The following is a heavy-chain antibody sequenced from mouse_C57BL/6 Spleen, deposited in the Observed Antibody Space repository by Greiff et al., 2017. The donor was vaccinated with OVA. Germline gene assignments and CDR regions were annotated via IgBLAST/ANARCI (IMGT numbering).Heavy chain of an antibody. J-gene: IGHJ4*01. Sequence: QVQLQQPGAELVKPGASVKMSCTASGYTFTSYWITWVKQRPGQGLEWIGDIYPGSGSPNYNEKFKSKATLTVDTSSSTAYMQLSSLTSEDSAVYYCARSEGYYAMDYWGQGTSGTVSS. CDR3: ARSEGYYAMDY. CDR1: GYTFTSYW. V-gene: IGHV1-55*01. CDR2: IYPGSGSP.